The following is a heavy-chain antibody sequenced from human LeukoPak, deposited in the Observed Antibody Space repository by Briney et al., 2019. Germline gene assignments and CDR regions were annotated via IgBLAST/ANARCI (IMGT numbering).Heavy chain of an antibody. J-gene: IGHJ6*02. V-gene: IGHV4-39*01. CDR1: GGSISSSRYY. Sequence: SETLSLTCTVSGGSISSSRYYWGWIRQPLGKGLEWIGSIYYSGSTYYNPSLKSRVTISVDTSKNQFSLKLSSVTAADTAVYYCASTIETVVDYYYYYGMDVWGQGTTVTVSS. CDR3: ASTIETVVDYYYYYGMDV. CDR2: IYYSGST. D-gene: IGHD4-23*01.